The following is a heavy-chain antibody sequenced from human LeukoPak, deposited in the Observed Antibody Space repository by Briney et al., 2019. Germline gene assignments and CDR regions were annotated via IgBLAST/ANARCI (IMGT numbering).Heavy chain of an antibody. CDR3: AREREGYCSSTSCHAGGWVDY. V-gene: IGHV4-61*02. CDR2: IYTSGST. D-gene: IGHD2-2*01. J-gene: IGHJ4*02. Sequence: KPSETLSLTCTVSGGSISSGSYYWSWIRQPVGKGLEWIGRIYTSGSTNYSPSLKSRVTISVDTSKNQFSLKLSSVTAADTAVYYCAREREGYCSSTSCHAGGWVDYWGQGTLVTVSS. CDR1: GGSISSGSYY.